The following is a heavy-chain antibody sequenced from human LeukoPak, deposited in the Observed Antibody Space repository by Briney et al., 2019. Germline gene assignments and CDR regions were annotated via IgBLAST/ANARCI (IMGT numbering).Heavy chain of an antibody. CDR3: ARDRGSGYFPYFDY. V-gene: IGHV3-7*01. CDR2: IKQDGSGK. D-gene: IGHD5-12*01. CDR1: RFTFSSYW. Sequence: GGSLRLSCAASRFTFSSYWMSWVRQAPGKGLEWVANIKQDGSGKYYVDSVKGRFTISRDNAKNSLYLQMNSLRAEDTAVYYCARDRGSGYFPYFDYWGQGTLVTVSS. J-gene: IGHJ4*02.